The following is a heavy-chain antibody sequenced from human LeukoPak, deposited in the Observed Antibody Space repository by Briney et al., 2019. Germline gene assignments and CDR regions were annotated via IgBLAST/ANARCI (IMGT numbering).Heavy chain of an antibody. V-gene: IGHV5-51*01. CDR2: IYVGDSDT. J-gene: IGHJ5*02. CDR1: GYSFTSYW. D-gene: IGHD1-14*01. Sequence: GESLKISCKGSGYSFTSYWIGWVRQMPGKGLEWMGTIYVGDSDTRYSPSFQGQVTISVDKSISTAYLQWSSLKASDTAMYYCARHSLRIYNWFDPWGQGTLVTVSS. CDR3: ARHSLRIYNWFDP.